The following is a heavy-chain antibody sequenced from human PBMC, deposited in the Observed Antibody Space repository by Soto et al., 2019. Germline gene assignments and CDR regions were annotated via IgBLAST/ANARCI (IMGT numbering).Heavy chain of an antibody. CDR1: RFTFSSSY. CDR2: ISPSGDST. CDR3: ARGHYYGSGLYYFDY. J-gene: IGHJ4*02. V-gene: IGHV3-64*07. Sequence: EVQLVESGGGLVQPGGSLRLSCAASRFTFSSSYMHWVRQAPGKGLQYVSAISPSGDSTFYTDSVKGRFTISRDNSXXMLYLQMGSLRAEDMAVYYCARGHYYGSGLYYFDYWGQGALVTVSS. D-gene: IGHD3-10*01.